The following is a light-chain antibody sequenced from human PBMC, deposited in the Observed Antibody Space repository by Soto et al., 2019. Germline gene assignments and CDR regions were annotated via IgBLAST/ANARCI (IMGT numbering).Light chain of an antibody. CDR2: AAS. CDR1: QGIRND. CDR3: MQDYNYPRT. V-gene: IGKV1-6*01. J-gene: IGKJ1*01. Sequence: AIQMTQSPSSLSASVGDRVTITCRASQGIRNDLGWYQQKPGNAPKVLIYAASTLQSGVPSRFSGSGSGTDFTLTITSLQPADFATYYCMQDYNYPRTFGQGTKVEIK.